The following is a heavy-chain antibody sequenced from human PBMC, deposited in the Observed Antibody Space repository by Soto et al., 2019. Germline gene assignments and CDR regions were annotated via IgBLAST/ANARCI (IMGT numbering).Heavy chain of an antibody. CDR3: ARDLSGGNFYYHGLDV. J-gene: IGHJ6*02. V-gene: IGHV3-21*01. D-gene: IGHD1-26*01. CDR2: ITSNSVYV. Sequence: EVQLVESGGGLVKPGGSLRLSCAVSGFTFSDFDMTWVRQAPGKGLEWVSSITSNSVYVYYADSLKGRFTISRDNGKSSLYLQMNSLRADDTAVYYCARDLSGGNFYYHGLDVWGQGTTVTVSS. CDR1: GFTFSDFD.